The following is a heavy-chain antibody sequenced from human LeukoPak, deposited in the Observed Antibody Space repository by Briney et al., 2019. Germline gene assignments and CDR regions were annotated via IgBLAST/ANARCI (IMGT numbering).Heavy chain of an antibody. D-gene: IGHD6-19*01. CDR1: GFTFSSYA. J-gene: IGHJ5*02. CDR3: AKDTASSGWYP. CDR2: ISGSGGST. V-gene: IGHV3-23*01. Sequence: GGSLRLSCAASGFTFSSYAMSWVRQAPGKGLEWVSAISGSGGSTYYADSVKGRFTISRDNSKNTLYLQKNSLRAEDTAVYYCAKDTASSGWYPWGQGTLVTVSS.